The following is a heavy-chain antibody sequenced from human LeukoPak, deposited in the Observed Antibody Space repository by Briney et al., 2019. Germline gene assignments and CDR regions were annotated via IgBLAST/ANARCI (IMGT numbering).Heavy chain of an antibody. V-gene: IGHV4-59*01. J-gene: IGHJ4*02. CDR3: ARAGTGYSSSWYGY. D-gene: IGHD6-13*01. Sequence: PSETLSLTCTVSGGSISSYYWSWIRQPPGKGLEWIGYIYYSGSTNYNPSLKSRVTISVDTSKNQFSLKLSSVTAADTAVYYCARAGTGYSSSWYGYWGQGTLVTVSS. CDR1: GGSISSYY. CDR2: IYYSGST.